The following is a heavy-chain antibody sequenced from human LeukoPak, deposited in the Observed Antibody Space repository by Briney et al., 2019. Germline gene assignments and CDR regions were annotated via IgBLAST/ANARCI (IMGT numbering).Heavy chain of an antibody. V-gene: IGHV4-39*07. D-gene: IGHD6-19*01. J-gene: IGHJ4*02. CDR2: IYYSGST. CDR3: ARNFSSGWFDY. CDR1: GGSISSSNYY. Sequence: TSETLSLTCTVSGGSISSSNYYWGWIRQPPGKGLEWIGSIYYSGSTSYNPSLKSRVTISVDTSKNQFSLKLSSVTAADTAVYYCARNFSSGWFDYWGQGTLATVSS.